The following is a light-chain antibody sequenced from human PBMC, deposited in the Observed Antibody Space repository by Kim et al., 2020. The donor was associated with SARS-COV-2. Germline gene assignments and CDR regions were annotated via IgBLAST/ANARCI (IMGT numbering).Light chain of an antibody. CDR3: CSYAGGDTFV. J-gene: IGLJ1*01. Sequence: QSALTQPASVSGSPGQSITISCTGTSNDVGTYKFVSWYQHHPGKAPKLMIYEVNKRPSGVSNRFSGSKSGNTASLTLSGLQAEDEADYYCCSYAGGDTFVFGTGTKVTVL. V-gene: IGLV2-23*02. CDR2: EVN. CDR1: SNDVGTYKF.